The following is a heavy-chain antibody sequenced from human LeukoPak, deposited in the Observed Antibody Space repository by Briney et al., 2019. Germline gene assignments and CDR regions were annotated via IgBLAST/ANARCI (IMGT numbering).Heavy chain of an antibody. V-gene: IGHV4-4*07. CDR1: GCSISSYY. CDR2: IYTSGST. D-gene: IGHD4-11*01. J-gene: IGHJ6*02. Sequence: WETLSLTCTVSGCSISSYYLSWIRQPAGKGLEWIGRIYTSGSTNYNPSLTSLVTMSVDTSKNQFSLKLSSATAADTAVYYCARTPTGPYYYYYGMDVWGQGTTVTVSS. CDR3: ARTPTGPYYYYYGMDV.